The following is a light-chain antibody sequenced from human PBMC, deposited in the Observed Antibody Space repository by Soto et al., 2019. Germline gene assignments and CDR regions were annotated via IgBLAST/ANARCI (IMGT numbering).Light chain of an antibody. CDR1: QSVSSSY. CDR2: GAS. CDR3: QQYGRSPYT. V-gene: IGKV3-20*01. J-gene: IGKJ2*01. Sequence: IVLTQSPGTLSLSPGERATLSCRASQSVSSSYLAWYQQKPGQAPRLLLYGASSRATGIPDRFSGSASGTDFTLTISRLEPEDFAVYYCQQYGRSPYTFGQGTKLEIK.